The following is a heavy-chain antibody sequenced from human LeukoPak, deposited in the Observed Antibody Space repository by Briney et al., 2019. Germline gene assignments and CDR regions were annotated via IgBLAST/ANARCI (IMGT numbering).Heavy chain of an antibody. J-gene: IGHJ3*02. D-gene: IGHD4-17*01. CDR3: TTDVGHDYGDYIGAFDI. CDR1: GFTFSNGW. V-gene: IGHV3-15*01. Sequence: KSGGSLRLSCAASGFTFSNGWMSWVRQAPGKGLEWVGRIKRKSDGGTSDYAAPVKGRFTISRDDSKNTLFLQMNDLKTEDTAVYYCTTDVGHDYGDYIGAFDIWGQGTMVTASS. CDR2: IKRKSDGGTS.